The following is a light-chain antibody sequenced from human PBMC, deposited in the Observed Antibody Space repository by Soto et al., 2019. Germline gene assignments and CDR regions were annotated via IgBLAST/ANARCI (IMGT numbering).Light chain of an antibody. CDR3: QQTFSTRWT. CDR2: SAS. V-gene: IGKV1-39*01. Sequence: DVQMTQSPSSLSASVGDRITLTCRASQTIHSYLHWYQFKPGKAPQLLIQSASSLHSGVPSRFSGSGSGTHFTLIISSLQPEDSATYYCQQTFSTRWTFGQGTKVEIK. J-gene: IGKJ1*01. CDR1: QTIHSY.